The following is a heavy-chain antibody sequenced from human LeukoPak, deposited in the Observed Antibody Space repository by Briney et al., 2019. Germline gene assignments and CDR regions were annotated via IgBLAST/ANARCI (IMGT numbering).Heavy chain of an antibody. V-gene: IGHV1-18*01. J-gene: IGHJ4*02. CDR2: ISAYNGNT. CDR1: GYTFTSYG. D-gene: IGHD3-10*01. CDR3: ARDRLLWFGELPDFDY. Sequence: ASVKVTCKAPGYTFTSYGISWVRQAPGQGLEWMGWISAYNGNTNYAQKLQGRVTMTTDTSTSTAYMELRSLRSDDTAVYYCARDRLLWFGELPDFDYWGQGTLVTVSS.